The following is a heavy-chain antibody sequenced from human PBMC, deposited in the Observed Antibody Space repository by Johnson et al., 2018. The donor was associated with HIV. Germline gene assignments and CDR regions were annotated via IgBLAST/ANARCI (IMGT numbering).Heavy chain of an antibody. Sequence: VKLVESGGGVVRPGGSLRLSCAASGFTFSNAWMSWVRQAPGKGLEWVSIIYSGGSTYYADSVKGRFTISRDNAKNSLYLQMNSLRAEDTAVYYCARTSGSYYERDAFDIWGQGTMVTVSS. V-gene: IGHV3-66*01. CDR3: ARTSGSYYERDAFDI. CDR1: GFTFSNAW. J-gene: IGHJ3*02. CDR2: IYSGGST. D-gene: IGHD1-26*01.